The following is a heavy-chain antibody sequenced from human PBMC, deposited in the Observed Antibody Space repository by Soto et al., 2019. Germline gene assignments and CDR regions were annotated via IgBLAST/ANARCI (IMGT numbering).Heavy chain of an antibody. Sequence: EVQLVESGERLVQPGGSLRLSCAASGFTFSSYAMHWVRQAPGKGLEYVSAISRNGGSTYYADSVKGRFTISRDNSKNTLYLQLGSLRSEDMAVYYCARGVGYAFDIWGQGTMGTVSS. CDR1: GFTFSSYA. V-gene: IGHV3-64*02. J-gene: IGHJ3*02. CDR3: ARGVGYAFDI. CDR2: ISRNGGST.